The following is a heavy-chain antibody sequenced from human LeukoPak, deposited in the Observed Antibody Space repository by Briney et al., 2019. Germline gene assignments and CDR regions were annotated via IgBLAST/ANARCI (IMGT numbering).Heavy chain of an antibody. CDR2: ISYDGSNK. V-gene: IGHV3-30*01. J-gene: IGHJ4*02. CDR3: ASLVVPAAEVDY. CDR1: GFTFSSYA. D-gene: IGHD2-2*01. Sequence: GGSLRLSCAASGFTFSSYAMHWVRQAPGKGLEGVAVISYDGSNKYYADSVKGRFTISRDNSKNTLYLQMNSLRAEDTAVYYCASLVVPAAEVDYWGQGTLVTVSS.